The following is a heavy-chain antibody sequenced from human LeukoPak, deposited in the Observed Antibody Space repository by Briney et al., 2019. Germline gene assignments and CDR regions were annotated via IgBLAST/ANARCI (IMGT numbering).Heavy chain of an antibody. V-gene: IGHV3-30*02. Sequence: GRSLRLSCAASGFTFSSYGMHWVRQAPGKGLEWVAFIRYDGSNKYYADSVKGRFTISRDNSKNTLYLQMNSLRAEDTAVYYCSGSYFHYFDYWGQGTLVTVSS. CDR1: GFTFSSYG. J-gene: IGHJ4*02. D-gene: IGHD1-26*01. CDR2: IRYDGSNK. CDR3: SGSYFHYFDY.